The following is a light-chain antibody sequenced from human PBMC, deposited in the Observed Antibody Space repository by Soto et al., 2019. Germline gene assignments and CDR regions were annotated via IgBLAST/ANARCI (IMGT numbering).Light chain of an antibody. V-gene: IGKV3-11*01. Sequence: EIVLTQSPATLSLSPGERVTLSCRASQSVSNSLAWYQQKPGQPPRLLIYDVSNRATGIPARFSGSGSGTDFTLTITSLELGDFAVYFCHQRYNWPRVTFGQGTQLEIK. CDR3: HQRYNWPRVT. J-gene: IGKJ5*01. CDR1: QSVSNS. CDR2: DVS.